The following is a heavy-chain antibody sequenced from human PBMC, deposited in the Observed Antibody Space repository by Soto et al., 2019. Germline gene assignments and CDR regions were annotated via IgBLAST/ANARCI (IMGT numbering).Heavy chain of an antibody. J-gene: IGHJ4*02. CDR1: GFTFDDYA. CDR2: ISWNSGSI. D-gene: IGHD2-15*01. CDR3: AKGGCSCGSCYDWDY. Sequence: EVQLVESGGGLVQPGRSLRLSCAASGFTFDDYAMHWVRQAPGKGLEWVSGISWNSGSIGYADNVKGRFTISRDNAKNSVYLQMNSLRAEDTALYYCAKGGCSCGSCYDWDYWGQGTLVTVFS. V-gene: IGHV3-9*01.